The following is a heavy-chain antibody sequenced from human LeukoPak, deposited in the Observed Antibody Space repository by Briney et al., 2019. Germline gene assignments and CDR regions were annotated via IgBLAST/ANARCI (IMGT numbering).Heavy chain of an antibody. V-gene: IGHV3-30*03. CDR3: VRDPPRDTAMVWKY. J-gene: IGHJ4*02. D-gene: IGHD5-18*01. CDR1: GFTFGTYG. CDR2: ISYDGRSK. Sequence: GGSMRLSCATSGFTFGTYGMHWVRQAPGKGPEWVAVISYDGRSKFYVDSVKGRFTISRDNSENTLYLQMNSLRTEDTAVYYCVRDPPRDTAMVWKYWGQGTLVTVSS.